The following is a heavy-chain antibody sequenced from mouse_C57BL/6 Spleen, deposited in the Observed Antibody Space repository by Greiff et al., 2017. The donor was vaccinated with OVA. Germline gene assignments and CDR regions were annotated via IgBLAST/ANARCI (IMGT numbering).Heavy chain of an antibody. J-gene: IGHJ2*01. CDR2: IDPENGDT. CDR1: GFNIKDDY. D-gene: IGHD2-1*01. Sequence: EVMLVESGAELVRPGASVKLSCTASGFNIKDDYMHWVKQRPEQGLEWIGWIDPENGDTEYASKFQGKATITADTSSNTAYLQLSSLTSEDTAVYYCTPLLSPFDYWGQGTTLTVSS. CDR3: TPLLSPFDY. V-gene: IGHV14-4*01.